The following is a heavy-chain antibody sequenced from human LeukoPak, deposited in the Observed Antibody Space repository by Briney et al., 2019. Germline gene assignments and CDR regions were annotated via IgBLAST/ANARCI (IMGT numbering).Heavy chain of an antibody. V-gene: IGHV5-51*01. J-gene: IGHJ4*02. CDR2: IYPGDSDT. CDR1: GYSFTSYW. D-gene: IGHD6-13*01. Sequence: GESLKISCKGSGYSFTSYWIGWVRQMPGKGPEWLGIIYPGDSDTRYSPSFQGQVTISADKSISTAYLQWSSLKASDTAMYYCARHVGAAAADPYFDYWGQGTLVTVSS. CDR3: ARHVGAAAADPYFDY.